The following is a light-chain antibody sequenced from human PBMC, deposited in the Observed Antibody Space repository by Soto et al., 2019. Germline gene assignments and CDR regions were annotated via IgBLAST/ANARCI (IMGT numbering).Light chain of an antibody. CDR3: QQFGDWPS. V-gene: IGKV3-15*01. J-gene: IGKJ1*01. CDR1: QSVSSH. CDR2: DSS. Sequence: EIRMTQSPAILSVSPGESATLSCRASQSVSSHVVWYQQKPGQAPRLLISDSSTRATGIPARFSGSGSGTEFTLTISSLQSDDSAGYYCQQFGDWPSFGLGTKVEI.